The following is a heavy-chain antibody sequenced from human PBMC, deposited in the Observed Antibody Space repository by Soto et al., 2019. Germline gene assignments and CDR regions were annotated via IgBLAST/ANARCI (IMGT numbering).Heavy chain of an antibody. CDR2: FRTGGDGGTT. J-gene: IGHJ4*02. Sequence: GGSLRLSCAASGFTFSSYSMSWVRQAPGKGLEWVSGFRTGGDGGTTYYADSVKGRFTISRDNSKNTLFLQMNSLRAEDTAIYYCAKKVNSGPGSQYFDYWGQGTLVTVSS. CDR3: AKKVNSGPGSQYFDY. D-gene: IGHD1-1*01. V-gene: IGHV3-23*01. CDR1: GFTFSSYS.